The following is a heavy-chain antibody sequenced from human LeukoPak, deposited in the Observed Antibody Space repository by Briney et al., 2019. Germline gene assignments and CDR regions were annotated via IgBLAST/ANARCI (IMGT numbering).Heavy chain of an antibody. V-gene: IGHV1-69*13. CDR3: ARTSYDYVWGSYRLFDY. D-gene: IGHD3-16*02. CDR1: GGTFSSYA. CDR2: IIPIFGTA. J-gene: IGHJ4*02. Sequence: SVKVSCKASGGTFSSYAISWVRQAPGQGLEWMGGIIPIFGTANYAQKFQGRVTITADESTSTAYMELSCLRSEDTAVYYCARTSYDYVWGSYRLFDYWGQGTLVTVSS.